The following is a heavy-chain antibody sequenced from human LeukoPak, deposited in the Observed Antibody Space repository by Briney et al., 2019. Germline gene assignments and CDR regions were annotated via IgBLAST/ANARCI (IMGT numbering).Heavy chain of an antibody. D-gene: IGHD3-3*01. V-gene: IGHV3-21*01. CDR3: ARAGFYYDASYSDY. CDR2: ISSSDNSI. J-gene: IGHJ4*02. CDR1: GFTFSSYN. Sequence: GGSLRLSCAASGFTFSSYNMNWVRQAPGKGLEWVSSISSSDNSIYYADSVKGRFTISSDNTKNSLYLQMNSLRAEDTAVYYCARAGFYYDASYSDYWGQGALVNVSS.